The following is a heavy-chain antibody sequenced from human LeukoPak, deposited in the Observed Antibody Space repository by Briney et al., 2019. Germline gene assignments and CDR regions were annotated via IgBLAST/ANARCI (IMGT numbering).Heavy chain of an antibody. CDR2: IKSKTDGGTT. D-gene: IGHD3-10*01. J-gene: IGHJ4*02. CDR3: TTGPYDYGSGTYYH. Sequence: GGSLILSCAASGFTFSNAWMSWVRQAPGKGLEWVGRIKSKTDGGTTDYAAPVKGRFTISRDDSKNTLYVQMNSLKTEDTAMYYCTTGPYDYGSGTYYHWGQGTLVTVSS. V-gene: IGHV3-15*01. CDR1: GFTFSNAW.